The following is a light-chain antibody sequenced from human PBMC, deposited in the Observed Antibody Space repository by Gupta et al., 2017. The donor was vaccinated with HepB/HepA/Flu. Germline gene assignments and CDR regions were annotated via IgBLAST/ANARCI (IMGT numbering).Light chain of an antibody. CDR3: QQSYSSFT. Sequence: DIQMTQSPSSLSASVGDRVTITCRASQGISRYLNWYQQKPGKAPKVLIYGASSLQSGVPSRFSGSGSVTDFTLTSSSLQPEDFATYYWQQSYSSFTFGGGTKVEIK. CDR2: GAS. CDR1: QGISRY. V-gene: IGKV1-39*01. J-gene: IGKJ4*01.